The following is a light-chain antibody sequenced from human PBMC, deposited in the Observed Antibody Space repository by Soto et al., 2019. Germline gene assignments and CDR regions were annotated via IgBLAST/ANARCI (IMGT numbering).Light chain of an antibody. CDR2: EVS. CDR3: SSYPGSYVFV. Sequence: QSALTQPPSASGSPGQSVAISCTGTSSDVGAYNYVAWYQQHPGKVPKLMIYEVSKRPSGVPDRFSGSKSGNTASLTVSGLQADDEADYYCSSYPGSYVFVFGTGTKVTVL. J-gene: IGLJ1*01. V-gene: IGLV2-8*01. CDR1: SSDVGAYNY.